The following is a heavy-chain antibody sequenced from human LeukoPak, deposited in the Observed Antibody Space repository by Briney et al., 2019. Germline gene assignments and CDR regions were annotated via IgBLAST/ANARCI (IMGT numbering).Heavy chain of an antibody. V-gene: IGHV3-30*04. CDR2: ISYDGSNK. J-gene: IGHJ4*02. CDR1: GFTFSSYA. Sequence: GRSLRLSCAASGFTFSSYAMHWVRQAPGKGLEWVAVISYDGSNKYYADSEKGRFTISRDNSKNTLYLQMNSLRAEDTAVYYCARDTSSLAYCGGDCYIDYWGQGTLVTVSS. D-gene: IGHD2-21*02. CDR3: ARDTSSLAYCGGDCYIDY.